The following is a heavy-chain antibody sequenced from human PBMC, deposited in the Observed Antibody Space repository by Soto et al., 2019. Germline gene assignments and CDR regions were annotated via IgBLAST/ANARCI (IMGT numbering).Heavy chain of an antibody. CDR1: GFTFSDYY. J-gene: IGHJ6*02. CDR2: ISSSSSYT. CDR3: AKYSSSWRRYYYYGMDV. D-gene: IGHD6-13*01. V-gene: IGHV3-11*06. Sequence: SLRLSCASSGFTFSDYYMIWIRQAPGKGLEWVSYISSSSSYTNYADSVKGRFTISRDNAKNSLYLQMNSPRAEDTAVYYCAKYSSSWRRYYYYGMDVWGQGPTSTVS.